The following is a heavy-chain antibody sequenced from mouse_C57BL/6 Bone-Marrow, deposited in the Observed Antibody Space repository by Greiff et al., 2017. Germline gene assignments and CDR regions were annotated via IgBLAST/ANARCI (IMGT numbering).Heavy chain of an antibody. D-gene: IGHD1-1*01. CDR1: GYTFTSYW. CDR3: VRGDYNGSSFYWYFDV. J-gene: IGHJ1*03. V-gene: IGHV1-52*01. CDR2: IDPSYSET. Sequence: QVQLSQPGAELVRPGSSVKLSCKASGYTFTSYWMHWVKQRPIQCLEWIGNIDPSYSETHYNQKFKDKATLTVDKSSSTSYMQLSSLTCEDSAVYYCVRGDYNGSSFYWYFDVWGTGTTVTVSS.